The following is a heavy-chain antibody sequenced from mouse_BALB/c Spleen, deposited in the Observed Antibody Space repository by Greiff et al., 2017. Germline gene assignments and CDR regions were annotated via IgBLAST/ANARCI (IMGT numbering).Heavy chain of an antibody. V-gene: IGHV1-7*01. CDR3: ARELGLLFYAMDY. CDR2: INPSTGYT. D-gene: IGHD3-1*01. Sequence: QVQLQQSGAELAKPGASVKMSCKASGYTFTSYWMHWVKQRPGQGLEWIGYINPSTGYTEYNQKFKGKATLTVDKSSSTAYMELRSLTSEDTAVYYCARELGLLFYAMDYWGQGTSVTVSS. CDR1: GYTFTSYW. J-gene: IGHJ4*01.